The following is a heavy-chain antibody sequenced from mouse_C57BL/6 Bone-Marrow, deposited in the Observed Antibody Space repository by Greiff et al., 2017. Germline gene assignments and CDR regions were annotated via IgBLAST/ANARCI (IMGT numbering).Heavy chain of an antibody. Sequence: EVQLQQSGPELVKPGASVKISCKASGYSFTDYNMNWVKQSNGKSLEWIGVINPNYGTTRYNQKFKGKATLTVDQSSSTAYMQLNSLTSEASAVYDCARGYDYDYARDYWGQGTSVTVSS. CDR3: ARGYDYDYARDY. D-gene: IGHD2-4*01. CDR2: INPNYGTT. J-gene: IGHJ4*01. V-gene: IGHV1-39*01. CDR1: GYSFTDYN.